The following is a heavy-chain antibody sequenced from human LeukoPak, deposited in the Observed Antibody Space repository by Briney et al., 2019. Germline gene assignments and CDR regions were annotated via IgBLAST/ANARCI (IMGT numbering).Heavy chain of an antibody. J-gene: IGHJ5*02. Sequence: SETLSLTSAGSGASITGSGYYWGWIRQPPGKGLEWIGSIYYSGSTYYNPSLKSRITISVDTSKNQVSRKLTSVTAADTAVSFCARGMVYASSTGWFDPWGQGTLVTVSS. V-gene: IGHV4-39*07. CDR3: ARGMVYASSTGWFDP. D-gene: IGHD2-8*01. CDR1: GASITGSGYY. CDR2: IYYSGST.